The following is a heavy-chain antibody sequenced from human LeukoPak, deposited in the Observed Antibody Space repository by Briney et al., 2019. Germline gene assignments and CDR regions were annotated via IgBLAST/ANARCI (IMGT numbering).Heavy chain of an antibody. Sequence: GGSLRLSCAASGFTFSSYSMNWVRQAPGKGLEWVSSISSSSSYIYYADSVKGQFTISRDNAKNSLYLQMNSLRAEDTAVYYCARVRVAALFFFDYWGQGTLVTVSS. CDR3: ARVRVAALFFFDY. J-gene: IGHJ4*02. CDR2: ISSSSSYI. D-gene: IGHD6-19*01. CDR1: GFTFSSYS. V-gene: IGHV3-21*01.